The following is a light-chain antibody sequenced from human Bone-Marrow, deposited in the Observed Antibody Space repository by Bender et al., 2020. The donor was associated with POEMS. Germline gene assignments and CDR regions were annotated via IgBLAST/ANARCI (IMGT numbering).Light chain of an antibody. Sequence: QSVLTQPASVSGSPGQSITISCTGTSSDVGSYNLVSWYQRHPGKAPKLMIYEGSKRPSGVANRFSGSKSGNTASLTISGLQAEDEADYYCSSYTTASTHVVFGGGTKLTVL. J-gene: IGLJ2*01. V-gene: IGLV2-14*02. CDR3: SSYTTASTHVV. CDR2: EGS. CDR1: SSDVGSYNL.